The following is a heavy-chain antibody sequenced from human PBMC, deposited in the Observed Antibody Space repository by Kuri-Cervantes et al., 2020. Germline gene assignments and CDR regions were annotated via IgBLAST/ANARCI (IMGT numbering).Heavy chain of an antibody. CDR1: GFTFSTYA. CDR2: ISGDGVSA. Sequence: GGSLRLSCAASGFTFSTYALSWVRQAPGKGLEWVSAISGDGVSAYSVYADSVKGRFTISRDNSKSTLYLQMNSLRTEDTAIYYCANHHDVPYWGQGALVTVSS. J-gene: IGHJ4*02. D-gene: IGHD1-1*01. CDR3: ANHHDVPY. V-gene: IGHV3-23*01.